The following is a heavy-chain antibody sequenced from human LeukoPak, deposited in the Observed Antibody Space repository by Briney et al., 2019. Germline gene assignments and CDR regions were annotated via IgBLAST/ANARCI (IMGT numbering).Heavy chain of an antibody. CDR3: ARYGTVVTPGFGY. CDR1: GYTFTGYY. CDR2: INPNSGGT. V-gene: IGHV1-2*02. J-gene: IGHJ4*02. Sequence: GASVKVSCKASGYTFTGYYMHWVRQAPGQGLEWMGWINPNSGGTNYAQKFQGRVTMTRDTSISTAYMELSRLRSDDTAVYYCARYGTVVTPGFGYWGQGTLVTVSS. D-gene: IGHD4-23*01.